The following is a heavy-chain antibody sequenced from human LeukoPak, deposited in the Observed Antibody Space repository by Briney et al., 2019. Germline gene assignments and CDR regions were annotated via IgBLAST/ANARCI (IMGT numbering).Heavy chain of an antibody. V-gene: IGHV4-38-2*02. D-gene: IGHD3-3*01. CDR2: VFHRGTT. J-gene: IGHJ3*02. CDR1: DYSITTGNY. Sequence: PSETLSLTCSVSDYSITTGNYWAWIRQPPGKGLEWIGSVFHRGTTYYQPSLKSRVTISVDTSKNQFSLKLSSVTAADTAVYYCARGLALRFLEWLFPRAEHDAFDIWGQGTMVTVSS. CDR3: ARGLALRFLEWLFPRAEHDAFDI.